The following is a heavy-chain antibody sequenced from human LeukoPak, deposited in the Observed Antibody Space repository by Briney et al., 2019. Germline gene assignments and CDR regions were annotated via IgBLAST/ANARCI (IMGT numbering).Heavy chain of an antibody. Sequence: TSVKVSCKASGFTFTCSAVQWVRQARGQRLEWMGWIVVGSGNTKYAQKFQETVTITTDNSTSTAYMELRSLRSEDAAVYYCAAGVDIFAGKYASRFDPWGQGTLVTVSS. D-gene: IGHD3-9*01. J-gene: IGHJ5*02. V-gene: IGHV1-58*01. CDR1: GFTFTCSA. CDR2: IVVGSGNT. CDR3: AAGVDIFAGKYASRFDP.